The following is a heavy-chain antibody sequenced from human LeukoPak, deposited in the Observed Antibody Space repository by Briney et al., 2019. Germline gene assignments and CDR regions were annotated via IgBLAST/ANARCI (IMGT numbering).Heavy chain of an antibody. J-gene: IGHJ4*02. CDR2: INHSGST. V-gene: IGHV4-34*01. Sequence: SETLSLTCAVYGGSFSGYYWSWIRQPPGKGLEWIGEINHSGSTNYNPSLKSRVTISVDTSKNRFSLKLSSVTAADTAVYYCARGFRWAGLTGLYYFDYWGQGTLVTVSS. CDR3: ARGFRWAGLTGLYYFDY. D-gene: IGHD1-1*01. CDR1: GGSFSGYY.